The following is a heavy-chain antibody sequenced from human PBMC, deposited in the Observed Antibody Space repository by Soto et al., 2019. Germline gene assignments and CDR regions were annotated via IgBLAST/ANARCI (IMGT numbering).Heavy chain of an antibody. D-gene: IGHD6-13*01. CDR3: ARGPPYSSSWAYYYYYGMDV. CDR1: GGSVSSGSYY. V-gene: IGHV4-61*01. CDR2: IYYSGST. Sequence: ASETLSLTCTVSGGSVSSGSYYWSWIRQPPGKGLEWIGYIYYSGSTNYNPSLKSRVTISVDTSKNQFSLKLSSVTAADTAVYYCARGPPYSSSWAYYYYYGMDVWGQGTTVTVSS. J-gene: IGHJ6*02.